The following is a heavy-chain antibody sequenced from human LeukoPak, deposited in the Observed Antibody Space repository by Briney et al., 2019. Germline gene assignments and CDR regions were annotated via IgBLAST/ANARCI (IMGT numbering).Heavy chain of an antibody. J-gene: IGHJ4*03. CDR2: TTVNGGST. Sequence: GGSLRLSCAASGFTFSNYGMSWVRQAPEKGLEWVSTTTVNGGSTNYADSVKGRFTISRDNSKNTLYLQMNSLRAEDTAVYYCAKSKMGATSYFDYWGQGTLVTVSS. CDR3: AKSKMGATSYFDY. CDR1: GFTFSNYG. D-gene: IGHD1-26*01. V-gene: IGHV3-23*01.